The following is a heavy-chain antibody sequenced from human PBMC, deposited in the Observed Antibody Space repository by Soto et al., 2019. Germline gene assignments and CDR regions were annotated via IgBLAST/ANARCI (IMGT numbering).Heavy chain of an antibody. CDR2: IFFTGSA. Sequence: SETLSLTCTVSGGSVSTGSYDWSWIRQPPGKGLEWIGKIFFTGSAHYNPSLRNRVTMSVDTSKDQFSLTLTSVTAADTAVYYCARDGHGMDVWGQGTTVTVS. CDR1: GGSVSTGSYD. J-gene: IGHJ6*02. CDR3: ARDGHGMDV. V-gene: IGHV4-61*01.